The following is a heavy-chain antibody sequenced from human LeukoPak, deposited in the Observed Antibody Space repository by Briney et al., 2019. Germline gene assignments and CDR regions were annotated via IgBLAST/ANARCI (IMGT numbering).Heavy chain of an antibody. CDR1: GGSITTYH. J-gene: IGHJ5*02. CDR2: IDYRGTT. CDR3: ARTLSWDQLADYKSFDP. V-gene: IGHV4-59*13. D-gene: IGHD2-2*01. Sequence: PSETLSLTCTVSGGSITTYHWSWLRQSPGKGLEWIGYIDYRGTTDHNPSLKTRVAMSIDTSKNQFSLKLRSVTAADTGVYFCARTLSWDQLADYKSFDPWGQGTLVAVSS.